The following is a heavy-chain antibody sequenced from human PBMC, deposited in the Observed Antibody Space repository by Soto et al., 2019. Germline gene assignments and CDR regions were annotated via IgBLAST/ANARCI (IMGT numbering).Heavy chain of an antibody. CDR3: AVPGDGDFDY. V-gene: IGHV4-4*02. J-gene: IGHJ4*02. CDR1: GASIGTNNW. Sequence: QVQLQESGPGLVEPSGTLSLTCAVSGASIGTNNWWSWVRQPPGKGLEWIGEVYHSGTTNCNPSLKSRVTISIDNSKYHFSLRLTSMTAADTAVYYCAVPGDGDFDYWSQGTLVTVSS. CDR2: VYHSGTT.